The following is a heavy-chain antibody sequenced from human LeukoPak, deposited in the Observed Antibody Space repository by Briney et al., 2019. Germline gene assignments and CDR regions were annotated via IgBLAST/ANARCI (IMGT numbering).Heavy chain of an antibody. D-gene: IGHD6-19*01. CDR1: GFTFSSYW. CDR3: ARDSSGPAF. Sequence: GGSLRLSCAASGFTFSSYWMNWARQAPGKGLEWVSVIYSGGATFYAGSVKGRFTISRDNFKNTLHLQMNSLRAEDTAVYFCARDSSGPAFWGQGTLVTVSS. CDR2: IYSGGAT. V-gene: IGHV3-53*01. J-gene: IGHJ4*02.